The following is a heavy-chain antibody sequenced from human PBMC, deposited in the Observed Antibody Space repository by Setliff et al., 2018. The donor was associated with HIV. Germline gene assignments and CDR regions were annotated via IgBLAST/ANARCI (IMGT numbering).Heavy chain of an antibody. CDR2: INPNSGGT. Sequence: ASVKVSCKASGYTFTGYYMHWVRQAPGQGLEWMGWINPNSGGTNYAQEFQGRVTMTRDTSISTAYMELSRLRSDDTAVYYCARDPPGYGDSNDYWGQGTLVTVSS. V-gene: IGHV1-2*02. D-gene: IGHD4-17*01. CDR3: ARDPPGYGDSNDY. J-gene: IGHJ4*02. CDR1: GYTFTGYY.